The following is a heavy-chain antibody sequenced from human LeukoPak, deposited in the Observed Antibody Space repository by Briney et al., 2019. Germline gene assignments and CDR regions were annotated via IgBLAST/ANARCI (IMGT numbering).Heavy chain of an antibody. J-gene: IGHJ4*02. D-gene: IGHD4-17*01. V-gene: IGHV3-7*01. Sequence: GGSLRLSCAASGFTFRRHWMSWVRQAPGKGPEWVAHIKQDGTEYYVDSVKGRFILSRDNAKNSLYLQMNSLRAEDTAVYTCVRGPDYGDRLDYFDNWGQGTLVTVSS. CDR1: GFTFRRHW. CDR3: VRGPDYGDRLDYFDN. CDR2: IKQDGTE.